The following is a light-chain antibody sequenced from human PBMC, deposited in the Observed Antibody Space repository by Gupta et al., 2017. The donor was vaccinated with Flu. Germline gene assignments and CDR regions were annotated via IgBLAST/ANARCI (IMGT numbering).Light chain of an antibody. J-gene: IGKJ4*01. V-gene: IGKV3-20*01. CDR2: GAS. Sequence: DRATLSCRASPSVSSSYLAWYQQKPGQAPRLLIYGASSRVTGIPDRFSGSGSGTDFTLTISRLEPEDFAVYYCQQYGSSSPTFGGGTKVEIK. CDR1: PSVSSSY. CDR3: QQYGSSSPT.